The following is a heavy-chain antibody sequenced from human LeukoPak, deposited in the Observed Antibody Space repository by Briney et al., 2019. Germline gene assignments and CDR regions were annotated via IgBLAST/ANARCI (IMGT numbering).Heavy chain of an antibody. CDR2: IYHSGST. CDR3: ARAGGRITMVRGVSISWFDP. Sequence: PSQTLSLTCAVSGGSISSGGYSWSWIRQPPGKGLEWIGYIYHSGSTYYNPSLKSRVTISVDRSKNQFSLKLSSVTAADTAVYYCARAGGRITMVRGVSISWFDPWGQGTLVTVSS. J-gene: IGHJ5*02. D-gene: IGHD3-10*01. CDR1: GGSISSGGYS. V-gene: IGHV4-30-2*01.